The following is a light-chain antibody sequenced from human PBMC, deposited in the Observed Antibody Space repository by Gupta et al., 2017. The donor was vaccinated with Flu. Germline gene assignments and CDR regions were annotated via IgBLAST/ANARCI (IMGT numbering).Light chain of an antibody. Sequence: DSEMTQSPSPLSASLGDRDTITWQESQEISKYITWYQQKPGKAPTLLFYDAPMLETGVPTRFSGSGSGTDSTFTISRQQPEDIATYYCQQYDNPPITFGQGTRVEIK. J-gene: IGKJ5*01. V-gene: IGKV1-33*01. CDR2: DAP. CDR3: QQYDNPPIT. CDR1: QEISKY.